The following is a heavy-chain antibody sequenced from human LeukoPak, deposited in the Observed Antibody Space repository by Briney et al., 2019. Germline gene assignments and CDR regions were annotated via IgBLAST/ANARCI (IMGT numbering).Heavy chain of an antibody. Sequence: GASVKVSCKASGYTFTSYGISWVRQAPGQGLEWMGWISAYDGNTNYAQKLQGRVTMTTDTSTSTAYMELRSLRSDDTAVYYCARDNSHYYDSSGYYDYWGQGTLVTVSS. CDR3: ARDNSHYYDSSGYYDY. V-gene: IGHV1-18*01. J-gene: IGHJ4*02. CDR1: GYTFTSYG. CDR2: ISAYDGNT. D-gene: IGHD3-22*01.